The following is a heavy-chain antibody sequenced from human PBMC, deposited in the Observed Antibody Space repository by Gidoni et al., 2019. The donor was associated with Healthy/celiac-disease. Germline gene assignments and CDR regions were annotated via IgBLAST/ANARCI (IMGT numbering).Heavy chain of an antibody. V-gene: IGHV3-48*02. CDR2: ISSSSSTI. CDR1: GFTFSSYS. CDR3: ARDRTYYYDSSLDY. D-gene: IGHD3-22*01. J-gene: IGHJ4*02. Sequence: EVQLVESGGGLVQPGGSLSLSCAASGFTFSSYSMNWVRQAPGKGLEWVSYISSSSSTIYYADSVKGRFTISRDNAKNSLYLQMNSLRDEDTAVYYCARDRTYYYDSSLDYWGQGTLVTVSS.